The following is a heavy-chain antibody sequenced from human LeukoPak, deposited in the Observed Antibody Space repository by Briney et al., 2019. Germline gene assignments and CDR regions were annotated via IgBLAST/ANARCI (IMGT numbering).Heavy chain of an antibody. Sequence: PGGSLRLSCAASGFTVSSNYMSWVRQAPGKGLEWVSVIYGGGSTYYADSVKGRFTISRDNSKNTLYLQMNSLRAEDTAVYYCASKVLPPYYYYGMDVWGQGTTVTVSS. V-gene: IGHV3-66*01. CDR1: GFTVSSNY. CDR2: IYGGGST. CDR3: ASKVLPPYYYYGMDV. J-gene: IGHJ6*02.